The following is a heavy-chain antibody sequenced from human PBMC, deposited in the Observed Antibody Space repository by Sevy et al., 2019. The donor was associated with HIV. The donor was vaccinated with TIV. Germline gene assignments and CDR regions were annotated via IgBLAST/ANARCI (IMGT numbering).Heavy chain of an antibody. CDR1: GFTFSNYG. D-gene: IGHD3-22*01. CDR3: ARGGDVNDRSAKRDFDY. Sequence: GGSLRLSCAASGFTFSNYGMHWVRQAPGKGLEWVAVIWKDGSNKYYADSVKGRFIISRDNSKNTLYLQMNSLRVEDTAVYFCARGGDVNDRSAKRDFDYWGQGTLVTVSS. CDR2: IWKDGSNK. V-gene: IGHV3-33*01. J-gene: IGHJ4*02.